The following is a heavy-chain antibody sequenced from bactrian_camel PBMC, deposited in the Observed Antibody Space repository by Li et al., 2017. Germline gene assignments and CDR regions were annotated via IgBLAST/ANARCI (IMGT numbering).Heavy chain of an antibody. Sequence: HVQLVESGGGLVQPGGSLRLSCAASGFTFSTISMFWVRQAPGKGLEYVTAIDSGGGSYYPESVKGRFTIPQDNAKNTLYLQMDSLEPEDTAMYYCAAEPSGFYCSPRGNFRYWGQGTQVTVS. D-gene: IGHD2*01. J-gene: IGHJ6*01. CDR2: IDSGGGS. V-gene: IGHV3S1*01. CDR1: GFTFSTIS. CDR3: AAEPSGFYCSPRGNFRY.